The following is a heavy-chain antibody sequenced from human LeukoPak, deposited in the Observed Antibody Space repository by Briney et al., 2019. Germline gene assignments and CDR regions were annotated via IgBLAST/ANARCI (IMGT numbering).Heavy chain of an antibody. J-gene: IGHJ6*03. CDR3: AKDGRDCTINNCYYYYYYYYMDV. CDR1: GFTFSSYA. CDR2: IRYDGSNK. V-gene: IGHV3-30*02. Sequence: PGGSLRLSCAASGFTFSSYAMHWVRQAPGKGREWVAFIRYDGSNKYYADSVKGRFTISRDNSKNTLYLQMNSLRAKDTAVYYCAKDGRDCTINNCYYYYYYYYMDVWGKGTTVTVSS. D-gene: IGHD2-2*01.